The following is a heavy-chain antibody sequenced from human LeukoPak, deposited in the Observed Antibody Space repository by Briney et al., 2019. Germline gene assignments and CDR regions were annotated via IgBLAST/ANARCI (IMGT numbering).Heavy chain of an antibody. Sequence: SETLSLTCTVSGGSISSSSYYWGWIRQPPGKGLECFGSIYYSGSTYYNPSLKSRVTISVDTSKNQFSLKLSSVTAADTAVYYCARHGRWELFHFDYWGQGPLVTVSS. D-gene: IGHD1-26*01. J-gene: IGHJ4*02. CDR1: GGSISSSSYY. CDR3: ARHGRWELFHFDY. CDR2: IYYSGST. V-gene: IGHV4-39*01.